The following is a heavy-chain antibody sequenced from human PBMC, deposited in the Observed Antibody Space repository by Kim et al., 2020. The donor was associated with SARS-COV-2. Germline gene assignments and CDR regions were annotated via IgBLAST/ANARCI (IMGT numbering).Heavy chain of an antibody. CDR2: FDPKDGKT. CDR1: ENTLAEVS. V-gene: IGHV1-24*01. D-gene: IGHD4-17*01. Sequence: ASVKVSCKVSENTLAEVSIHWVRQAPGKGLEWMGGFDPKDGKTIYAEKFQGRFRMTEDTSTDTAYMRLSSPRFEDTAVYYCASLGTPVTRDFDNWGQGTL. CDR3: ASLGTPVTRDFDN. J-gene: IGHJ4*02.